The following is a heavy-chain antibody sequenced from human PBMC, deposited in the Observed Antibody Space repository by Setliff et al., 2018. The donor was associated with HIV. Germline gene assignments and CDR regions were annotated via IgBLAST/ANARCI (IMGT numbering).Heavy chain of an antibody. V-gene: IGHV4-31*01. D-gene: IGHD1-26*01. CDR3: ARGARLLAAYSDRWDYFYMAV. CDR2: IYYSGSA. CDR1: GDSIDRSNFF. J-gene: IGHJ6*03. Sequence: SETLSLTCTVSGDSIDRSNFFWTWIRQHPGKGLEWIGYIYYSGSATYNPSLKSQASISVDTSRNEFSLKLSSVTAADTAVYYCARGARLLAAYSDRWDYFYMAVWGKGTTVTVSS.